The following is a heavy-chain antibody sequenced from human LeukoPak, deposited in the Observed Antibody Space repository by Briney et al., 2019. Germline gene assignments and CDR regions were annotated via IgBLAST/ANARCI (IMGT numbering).Heavy chain of an antibody. CDR2: IYPDDSDT. CDR1: GYSFTSYW. CDR3: ARLAFCTNAVCFSNYYYSMDV. J-gene: IGHJ6*03. V-gene: IGHV5-51*01. Sequence: GESLKISCKGSGYSFTSYWIGWVRQMPGKGLEWMGIIYPDDSDTKYSPSFQGQVTISADKSISTAYLQRSSLKASDTAMYYCARLAFCTNAVCFSNYYYSMDVWGRGTTVTVSS. D-gene: IGHD2-8*01.